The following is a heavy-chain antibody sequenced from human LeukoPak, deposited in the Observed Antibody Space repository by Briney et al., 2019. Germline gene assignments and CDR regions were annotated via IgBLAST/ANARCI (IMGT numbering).Heavy chain of an antibody. V-gene: IGHV3-48*03. Sequence: GGSLRLSCIVSGFTSSIFEMNWVRQAPGKGLEWVSYISISGSITKYADAVKGRFTISRDNAKNSLYLQMSSLRAEDTAVYYCVRGGGPSYVYNAFDIWGQGTMITVSS. CDR2: ISISGSIT. J-gene: IGHJ3*02. CDR3: VRGGGPSYVYNAFDI. CDR1: GFTSSIFE. D-gene: IGHD2-15*01.